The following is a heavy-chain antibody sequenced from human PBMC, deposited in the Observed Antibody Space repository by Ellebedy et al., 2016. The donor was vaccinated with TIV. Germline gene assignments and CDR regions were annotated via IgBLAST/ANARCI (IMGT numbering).Heavy chain of an antibody. D-gene: IGHD3-10*01. CDR3: ARSTVRGKYYFDY. CDR1: GHTFTSYY. CDR2: INPSGGGT. V-gene: IGHV1-46*01. Sequence: AASVKVSCKASGHTFTSYYMHWVRQAPGLGLEWMGIINPSGGGTSYAQKFQGRITVTRDTSTSTLYMELSSLRSEDTAVYYCARSTVRGKYYFDYWGQGTLVTVSS. J-gene: IGHJ4*02.